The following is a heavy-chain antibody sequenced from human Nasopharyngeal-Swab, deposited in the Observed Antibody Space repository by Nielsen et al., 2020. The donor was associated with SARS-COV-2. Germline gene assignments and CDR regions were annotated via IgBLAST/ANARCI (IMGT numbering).Heavy chain of an antibody. CDR1: GYIFTTYY. D-gene: IGHD5-12*01. Sequence: ASVKVSCKASGYIFTTYYIHWVRQAPGQGLEFMGRINPNSGDTDYVQNFQGRVTMTRDTSISTAYMELSSLRSDDTAVYYCARSLNMNSGYDLIPPYFYYGMDVWGQGTTVTVSS. V-gene: IGHV1-2*06. CDR2: INPNSGDT. CDR3: ARSLNMNSGYDLIPPYFYYGMDV. J-gene: IGHJ6*02.